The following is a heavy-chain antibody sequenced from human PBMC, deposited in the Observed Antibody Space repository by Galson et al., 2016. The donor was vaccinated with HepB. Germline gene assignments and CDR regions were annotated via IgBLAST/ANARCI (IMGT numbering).Heavy chain of an antibody. J-gene: IGHJ4*02. V-gene: IGHV1-18*01. CDR3: ARDVQFRFDY. Sequence: SVKVSCKASGYTFSNYDMNWVRQATGQGLEWLGWISANSGNTNYAQKFQGRVTMTRDTSASTVYMELRSLRSDDTAVYYCARDVQFRFDYWGQGTLVTVSS. CDR2: ISANSGNT. CDR1: GYTFSNYD. D-gene: IGHD5-24*01.